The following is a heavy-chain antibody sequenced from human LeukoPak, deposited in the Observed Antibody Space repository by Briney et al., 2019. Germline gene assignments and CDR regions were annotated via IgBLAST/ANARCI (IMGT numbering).Heavy chain of an antibody. D-gene: IGHD1-26*01. Sequence: AGSLRLSCAASGFTVSSNYMSWVRQAPGKGLEWVSVIYSGGSTYYADSVKGRFTISRDNSKNTLYLQMNSLRAEDTAVYYCARVQGSYYAPYFDYWGPGTLVSVSS. J-gene: IGHJ4*02. CDR1: GFTVSSNY. CDR2: IYSGGST. CDR3: ARVQGSYYAPYFDY. V-gene: IGHV3-53*01.